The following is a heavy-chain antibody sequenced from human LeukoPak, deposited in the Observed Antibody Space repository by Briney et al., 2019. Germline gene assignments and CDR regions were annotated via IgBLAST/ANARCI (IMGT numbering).Heavy chain of an antibody. D-gene: IGHD1-26*01. CDR3: ASSNIPKDSGSYPGQLNY. V-gene: IGHV1-46*01. J-gene: IGHJ4*02. Sequence: ASVKVSCKASGYTFTSYYMHWVRQAPGQGLEWMGIIIPSGGSTSYAQKFQGRVTMTRDTSTSTVYMELSSLRSEDTAVYYCASSNIPKDSGSYPGQLNYWGQGTLVTVSS. CDR1: GYTFTSYY. CDR2: IIPSGGST.